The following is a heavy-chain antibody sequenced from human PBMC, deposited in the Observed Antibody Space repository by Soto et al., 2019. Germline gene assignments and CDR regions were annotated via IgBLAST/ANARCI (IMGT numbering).Heavy chain of an antibody. CDR3: ARRYGDVGEIDY. D-gene: IGHD4-17*01. CDR2: INPSGGST. J-gene: IGHJ4*02. V-gene: IGHV1-46*01. Sequence: QVQLVQSGAEVKKPGASVKVSCKASGYTFTSYCMHWVRQAPGQGLEWMGIINPSGGSTSYAQKFQGRVTMTRDTSTSTVYMELSSLRSEDTAVYYCARRYGDVGEIDYWGQGTLVTVSS. CDR1: GYTFTSYC.